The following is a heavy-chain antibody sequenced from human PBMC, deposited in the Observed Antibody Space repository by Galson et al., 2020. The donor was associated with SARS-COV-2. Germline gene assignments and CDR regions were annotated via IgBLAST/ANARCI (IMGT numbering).Heavy chain of an antibody. J-gene: IGHJ6*02. Sequence: KIGESLKISCKGSGYSFTSYWISWVRQMPGKGLEWMGRIDTSDSYTNYSPSFQGHVTISADKSISTAYLQWSSLKASDTAMYYCARQGGGVTMVRGVRYGMDVWGQGTTVTVSS. CDR3: ARQGGGVTMVRGVRYGMDV. D-gene: IGHD3-10*01. CDR1: GYSFTSYW. V-gene: IGHV5-10-1*01. CDR2: IDTSDSYT.